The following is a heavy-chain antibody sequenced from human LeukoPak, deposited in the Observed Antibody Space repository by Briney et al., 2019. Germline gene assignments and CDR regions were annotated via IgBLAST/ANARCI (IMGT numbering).Heavy chain of an antibody. D-gene: IGHD6-13*01. CDR1: GGSISNYW. CDR2: VFDSGGT. Sequence: SETLSLTCTVSGGSISNYWWSWIRQPPGKGLEWIGYVFDSGGTNYNPSLKSRVTISADTSKKQFSLKLSSVTAADTAVYYCARGYSSSWNYFDYWGQGTLVTVSS. J-gene: IGHJ4*02. V-gene: IGHV4-59*01. CDR3: ARGYSSSWNYFDY.